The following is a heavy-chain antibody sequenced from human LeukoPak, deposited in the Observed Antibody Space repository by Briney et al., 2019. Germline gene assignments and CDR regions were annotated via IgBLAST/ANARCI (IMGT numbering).Heavy chain of an antibody. V-gene: IGHV3-30*03. Sequence: GGSLRLSCAASGFTFSSYSINWVRQAPGKGLEWVAVISYDGSNKYYADSVKGRFTISRDNSKNTLYLQMNSLRAEDTAVYYCARDLPGRFDYWGQGTLVTVSS. CDR2: ISYDGSNK. CDR3: ARDLPGRFDY. J-gene: IGHJ4*02. D-gene: IGHD1-14*01. CDR1: GFTFSSYS.